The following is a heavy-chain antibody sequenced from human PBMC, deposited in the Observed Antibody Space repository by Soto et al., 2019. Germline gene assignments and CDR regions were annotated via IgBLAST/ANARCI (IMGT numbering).Heavy chain of an antibody. CDR1: GYTCTSYG. CDR3: ARVITMVRGVPHTTTWFDP. D-gene: IGHD3-10*01. J-gene: IGHJ5*02. V-gene: IGHV1-18*01. Sequence: ASVKVSCKASGYTCTSYGISWVRQAPGQGLEWMGWISAYNGNTNYAQKLQGRVTMTTDTSTSTAYMELRSLRSDDTAVYYCARVITMVRGVPHTTTWFDPSGQGTLVTVSS. CDR2: ISAYNGNT.